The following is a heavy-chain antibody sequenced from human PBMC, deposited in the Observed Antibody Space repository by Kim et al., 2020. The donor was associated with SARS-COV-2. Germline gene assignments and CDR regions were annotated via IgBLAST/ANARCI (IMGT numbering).Heavy chain of an antibody. CDR2: INHSGST. CDR3: ARGPKRAYCGGDCYSFAFDL. CDR1: GGSFSGYY. Sequence: SETLSLTCAVYGGSFSGYYWSWIRQPPGKGLEWIGEINHSGSTNYNPSLKSRVTISVDTSKNQFSLKLSSVTAADTAVYYCARGPKRAYCGGDCYSFAFDLWGQGTMVTVSS. J-gene: IGHJ3*01. V-gene: IGHV4-34*01. D-gene: IGHD2-21*02.